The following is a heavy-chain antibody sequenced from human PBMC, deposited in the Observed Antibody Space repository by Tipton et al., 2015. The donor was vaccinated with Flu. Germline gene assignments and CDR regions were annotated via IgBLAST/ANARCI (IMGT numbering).Heavy chain of an antibody. CDR2: INHNGNT. CDR1: GDSVRSTYY. D-gene: IGHD4-11*01. Sequence: TLSLTCTVTGDSVRSTYYWAWIRQPPGRGLEWIGNINHNGNTYHNPSLTSRVIMSVDTSRNQFSLKLTSVTAADTAVYYCARRDYSNYVSDPKSWFDPWGQGILVTVSS. J-gene: IGHJ5*02. V-gene: IGHV4-38-2*02. CDR3: ARRDYSNYVSDPKSWFDP.